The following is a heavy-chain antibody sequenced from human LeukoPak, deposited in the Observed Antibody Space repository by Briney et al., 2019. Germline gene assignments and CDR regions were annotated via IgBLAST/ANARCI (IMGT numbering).Heavy chain of an antibody. Sequence: GGSLRLSCAASGFTFSCYWMSWVRQAPGKGLEWVANIKQDGSEKYYVDSVKGRFTISRDNAKNSLYLQMNSLRAEDTALYYCHYYDSSGRDDAFDIWGQGTTVTVSS. D-gene: IGHD3-22*01. V-gene: IGHV3-7*03. CDR1: GFTFSCYW. J-gene: IGHJ3*02. CDR3: HYYDSSGRDDAFDI. CDR2: IKQDGSEK.